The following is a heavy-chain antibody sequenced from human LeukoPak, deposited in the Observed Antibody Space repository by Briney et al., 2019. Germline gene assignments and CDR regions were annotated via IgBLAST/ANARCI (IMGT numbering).Heavy chain of an antibody. CDR3: AKTYYYDSSGYYPTQDFDY. D-gene: IGHD3-22*01. CDR2: ISGSGGST. Sequence: GGSLRLSCAASGFTFSSYAMSWVRQAPGKGLEWVSAISGSGGSTYYADSVKGRFTISRDNSKNTLYLQMNSLRAEDTAVYYCAKTYYYDSSGYYPTQDFDYWGQGTLVTVSS. CDR1: GFTFSSYA. J-gene: IGHJ4*02. V-gene: IGHV3-23*01.